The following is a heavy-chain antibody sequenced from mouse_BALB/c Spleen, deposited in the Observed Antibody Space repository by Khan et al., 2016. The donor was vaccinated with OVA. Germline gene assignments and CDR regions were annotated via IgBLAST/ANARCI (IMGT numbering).Heavy chain of an antibody. D-gene: IGHD1-1*01. Sequence: EVELVESGGDLVKPEGSLKLSCAASGFTFSTYGMSWVRQTPDKRLEWVATISSGGSYTSYPDSVQGRFTISRDNAKNTLYLQMSSLKSEDTAMFYCARLAYYYDSEGFAYWGQGTLGTVSA. V-gene: IGHV5-6*01. CDR3: ARLAYYYDSEGFAY. CDR2: ISSGGSYT. J-gene: IGHJ3*01. CDR1: GFTFSTYG.